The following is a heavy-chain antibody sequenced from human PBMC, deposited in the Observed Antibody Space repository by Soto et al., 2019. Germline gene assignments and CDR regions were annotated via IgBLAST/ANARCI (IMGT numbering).Heavy chain of an antibody. V-gene: IGHV3-30-3*01. CDR2: ISYDGSNK. J-gene: IGHJ6*02. CDR1: GFTFSSYA. CDR3: ARDFASGIAARASPTPYGMDV. D-gene: IGHD6-6*01. Sequence: QVQLVESGGGVVQPGRSLRLSCAASGFTFSSYAMHWVRQAPGKGLEWVAVISYDGSNKYYADSVKGRFTISRDNSKNTLYLQMNSLRAEDTAVYYCARDFASGIAARASPTPYGMDVWGQGTTVTVSS.